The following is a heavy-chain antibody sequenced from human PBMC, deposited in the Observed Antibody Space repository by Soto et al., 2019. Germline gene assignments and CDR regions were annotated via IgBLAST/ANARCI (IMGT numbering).Heavy chain of an antibody. J-gene: IGHJ6*02. V-gene: IGHV4-59*08. CDR3: ARQVGATIGYYYGMDV. CDR2: IYYSGST. Sequence: QVQLQESGPGLVKPSETLSLTCTVSGGSISSYYGSWIRQPPGKGLEWIGYIYYSGSTNYNPSLKSRVTISVDTSKNQFSLKLSSVTAADTAVYYCARQVGATIGYYYGMDVWGQGTTVTVSS. D-gene: IGHD1-26*01. CDR1: GGSISSYY.